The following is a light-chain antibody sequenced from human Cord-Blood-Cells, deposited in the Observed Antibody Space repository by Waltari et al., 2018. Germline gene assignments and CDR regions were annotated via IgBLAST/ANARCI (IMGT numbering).Light chain of an antibody. Sequence: QLVLTQSPSASASLGASVKLTCTLSSGYGSDAIPWHPQQPEKGPRYLMKLNSDGSHSKGDGIPDRFSGSSSGAERYLTISSLQSEDEADYYCQTWGTGIVVFGGGTKLTVL. V-gene: IGLV4-69*01. J-gene: IGLJ2*01. CDR2: LNSDGSH. CDR3: QTWGTGIVV. CDR1: SGYGSDA.